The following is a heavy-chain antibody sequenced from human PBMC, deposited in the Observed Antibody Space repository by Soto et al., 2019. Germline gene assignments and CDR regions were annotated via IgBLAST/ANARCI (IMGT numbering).Heavy chain of an antibody. V-gene: IGHV3-23*01. CDR2: IGIYANT. J-gene: IGHJ4*02. CDR1: GFTFSSYD. CDR3: AKESTAGSPGDYFDS. Sequence: EVELLESGGELVQPRGSLRLSCAASGFTFSSYDINWVRQAPGKGLEWVSAIGIYANTYYAGSVKGRFTISRDDSRNTVYLQLNSLRVDDTAVYYCAKESTAGSPGDYFDSWAQGTLVTVSS.